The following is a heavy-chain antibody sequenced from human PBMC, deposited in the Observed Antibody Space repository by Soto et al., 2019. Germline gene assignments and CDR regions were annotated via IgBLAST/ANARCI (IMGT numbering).Heavy chain of an antibody. CDR3: ARSSRSYFDY. Sequence: SETLSLTCTVSGGSVSSGGYFWSWIRQHPGKGLEWIGYIYDSGSTYYNPSLKSRVSLSVDTSKNQFSLNLTSVTAADTAMYYCARSSRSYFDYWGQGTLVTVS. J-gene: IGHJ4*02. CDR1: GGSVSSGGYF. CDR2: IYDSGST. V-gene: IGHV4-31*03.